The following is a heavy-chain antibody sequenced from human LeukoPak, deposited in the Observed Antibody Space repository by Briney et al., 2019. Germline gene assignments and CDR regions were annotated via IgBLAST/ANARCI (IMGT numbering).Heavy chain of an antibody. Sequence: PSETLSLTCAVYGGSFSGYYWSWIRQPPGKGLEWMGEINYSGSTNYNPSLKSRVTISVDTSKNQLSLKLGSVTAADTAVYYCARAGLRSCSGGSCYSHYMDVWGKGTTVTVSS. D-gene: IGHD2-15*01. CDR3: ARAGLRSCSGGSCYSHYMDV. CDR1: GGSFSGYY. J-gene: IGHJ6*03. CDR2: INYSGST. V-gene: IGHV4-34*01.